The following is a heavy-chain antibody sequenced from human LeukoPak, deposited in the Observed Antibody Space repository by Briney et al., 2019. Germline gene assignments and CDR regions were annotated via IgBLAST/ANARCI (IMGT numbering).Heavy chain of an antibody. J-gene: IGHJ4*02. CDR3: SGPGCGYLGFFFDF. V-gene: IGHV4-59*08. CDR2: IYYSGST. D-gene: IGHD2-21*01. CDR1: GGPISAYY. Sequence: PSETLSLTCTVSGGPISAYYWSWIRQPTGKGLEWIGYIYYSGSTNYNPSLKSRVTISVDSSKNQFSLKLSSVTAADTAVYYCSGPGCGYLGFFFDFLGQGTVVTVSS.